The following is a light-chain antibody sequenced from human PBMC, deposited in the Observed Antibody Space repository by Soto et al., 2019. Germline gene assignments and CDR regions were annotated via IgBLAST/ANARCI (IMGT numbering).Light chain of an antibody. Sequence: EIVLTQSPGTLSLSPGERATLSCRPSQSVSSTYLDWYQQKPGQAPRLLIYAASSRATGIPDRLSGGASATDFTLTISRLESEDFGVYYCRHYINSQWTFGQGTKVEIK. V-gene: IGKV3-20*01. CDR2: AAS. CDR3: RHYINSQWT. CDR1: QSVSSTY. J-gene: IGKJ1*01.